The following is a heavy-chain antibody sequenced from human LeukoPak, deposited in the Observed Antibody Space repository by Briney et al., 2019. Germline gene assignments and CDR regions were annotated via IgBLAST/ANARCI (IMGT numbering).Heavy chain of an antibody. Sequence: GGSLRLSCAASGFTFSSYSMNWVRQAPGKGLEWVSSISSSSSDIYYADSVKGRFTISRDNAKNSLYLQMNSLRAEDTAVYYCARGPYSGSYYFDYWGQGTLVTVSS. CDR2: ISSSSSDI. D-gene: IGHD1-26*01. CDR3: ARGPYSGSYYFDY. V-gene: IGHV3-21*01. CDR1: GFTFSSYS. J-gene: IGHJ4*02.